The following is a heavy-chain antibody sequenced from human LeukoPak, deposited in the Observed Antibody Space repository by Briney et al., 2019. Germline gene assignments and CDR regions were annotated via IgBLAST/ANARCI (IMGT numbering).Heavy chain of an antibody. CDR1: GFTFSSYA. CDR3: AKDPSSSWFGDYFDY. V-gene: IGHV3-23*01. CDR2: ISGSGGST. Sequence: PGGSLRLYCAASGFTFSSYAMSWVRQAPGKGLEWVSAISGSGGSTYYADSVKGRFTISRDNSKTTLYLQMNSLRAEDTAVYYCAKDPSSSWFGDYFDYWGQGTLVTVSS. J-gene: IGHJ4*02. D-gene: IGHD6-13*01.